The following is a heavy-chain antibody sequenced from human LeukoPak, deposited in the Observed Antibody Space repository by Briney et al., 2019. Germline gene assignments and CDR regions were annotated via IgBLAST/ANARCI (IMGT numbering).Heavy chain of an antibody. D-gene: IGHD3/OR15-3a*01. J-gene: IGHJ6*04. CDR1: GYTFRSHG. Sequence: ASVKVSCKASGYTFRSHGLSWVRQAPGQGLEWMGWISGYNGKTNYAQNLQGRVAMTTDTSTSTGYMELMSLRSDDTAVYYCARDDFTVIRGPKGSYLGRDVGAKGPTVPVPS. V-gene: IGHV1-18*01. CDR3: ARDDFTVIRGPKGSYLGRDV. CDR2: ISGYNGKT.